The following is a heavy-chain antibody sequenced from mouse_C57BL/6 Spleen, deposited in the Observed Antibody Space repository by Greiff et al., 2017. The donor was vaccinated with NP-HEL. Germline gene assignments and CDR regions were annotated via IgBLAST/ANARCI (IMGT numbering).Heavy chain of an antibody. CDR3: ARGDYGSSNWYFDV. CDR1: GYTFTSYW. V-gene: IGHV1-64*01. Sequence: QVQLKQPGAELVKPGASVKLSCKASGYTFTSYWMHWVKQRPGQGLEWIGMIHPNSGSTNYNEKFKSKATLTVDKSSSTAYMQLSSLTSEDSAVYYCARGDYGSSNWYFDVWGTGTTVTVSS. J-gene: IGHJ1*03. D-gene: IGHD1-1*01. CDR2: IHPNSGST.